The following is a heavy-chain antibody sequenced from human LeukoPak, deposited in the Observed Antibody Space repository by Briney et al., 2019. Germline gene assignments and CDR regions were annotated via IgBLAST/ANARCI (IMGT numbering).Heavy chain of an antibody. CDR1: GASISSSSHY. CDR3: AREFRGVTLGY. J-gene: IGHJ4*02. Sequence: SETLSLTCTASGASISSSSHYWGWIRQPPGKGLEWIGSIHYSGSSYYNPPLKSRVTISVDTSKNQFSLKLSSVTAADTAVYYCAREFRGVTLGYWGQGTLVTVSS. CDR2: IHYSGSS. D-gene: IGHD3-10*01. V-gene: IGHV4-39*07.